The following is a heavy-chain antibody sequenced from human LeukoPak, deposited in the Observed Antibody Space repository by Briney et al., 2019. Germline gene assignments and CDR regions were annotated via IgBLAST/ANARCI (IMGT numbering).Heavy chain of an antibody. Sequence: SETLSLTCAVYGGSFSGYYWCWIRQPPGKGLEWIGEINHSGSTNYNPSLKSRVTISVDTSKNQFSLKLSSVTAADTAASYCARGPANIVVVTATQAFDYWGQGTLVTVSS. CDR1: GGSFSGYY. CDR3: ARGPANIVVVTATQAFDY. J-gene: IGHJ4*02. CDR2: INHSGST. V-gene: IGHV4-34*01. D-gene: IGHD2-21*02.